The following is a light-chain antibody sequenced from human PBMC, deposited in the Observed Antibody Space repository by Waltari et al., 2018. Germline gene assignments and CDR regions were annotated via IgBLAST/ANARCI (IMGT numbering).Light chain of an antibody. CDR3: ALYMGSGIWV. J-gene: IGLJ3*02. V-gene: IGLV8-61*01. CDR1: SGSLSTTSY. CDR2: KAN. Sequence: QTVVTQEPSLSVSPGGTVTLTCALSSGSLSTTSYATWYQQTPGQAPRTPVYKANARSSGVPDRFSGSSLGNTAALTITGAQADDESDYYWALYMGSGIWVFGGGTRLTVL.